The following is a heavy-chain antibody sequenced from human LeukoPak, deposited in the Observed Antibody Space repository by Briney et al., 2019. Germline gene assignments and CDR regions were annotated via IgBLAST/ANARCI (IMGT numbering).Heavy chain of an antibody. CDR2: IYSGGST. Sequence: GGSLRPSCAASGFTVSSNYMSWVRQAPGKGLEWVSVIYSGGSTYYADSVKGRFTISRDNSKNTLYLQMNSLRVEDTAIYYCAKDSADYWGQGTLVTVAS. CDR1: GFTVSSNY. V-gene: IGHV3-66*01. J-gene: IGHJ4*02. CDR3: AKDSADY.